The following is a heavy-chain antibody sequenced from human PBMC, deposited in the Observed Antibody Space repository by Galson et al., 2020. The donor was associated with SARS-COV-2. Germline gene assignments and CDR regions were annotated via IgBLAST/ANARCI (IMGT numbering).Heavy chain of an antibody. CDR3: AGTLAAAEPYGMDV. V-gene: IGHV5-51*01. Sequence: KIGESLKISCKGSGYSSTSYWIGWVRQKPRKGLEWKGIIYPGDSDTRYSPSFQGQVTISADKSISTAYLQWSSLKASDTAMYYCAGTLAAAEPYGMDVWGQGTTVTVSS. J-gene: IGHJ6*02. CDR2: IYPGDSDT. CDR1: GYSSTSYW. D-gene: IGHD6-13*01.